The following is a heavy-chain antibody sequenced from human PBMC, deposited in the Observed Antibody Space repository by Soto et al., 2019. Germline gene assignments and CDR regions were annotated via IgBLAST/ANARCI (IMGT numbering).Heavy chain of an antibody. CDR2: IYSGGST. V-gene: IGHV3-53*04. J-gene: IGHJ5*02. Sequence: PGGSLRLSCAASGLTVSSTYMSWARQAPGKGLEWVSVIYSGGSTYYADSVKGRFTISRHNSKNTLYLQMNSLRAEDTAVYYCAISGVDTGDWFDPWGQGTLVTVSS. CDR3: AISGVDTGDWFDP. CDR1: GLTVSSTY. D-gene: IGHD5-18*01.